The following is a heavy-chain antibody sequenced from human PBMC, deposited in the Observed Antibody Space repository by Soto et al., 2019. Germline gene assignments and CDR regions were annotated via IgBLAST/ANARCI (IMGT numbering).Heavy chain of an antibody. V-gene: IGHV4-39*01. CDR3: ARHAPGIAVAGTGWFDP. Sequence: SETLSLTCTVSGGSISSSSYYWGWIRQPPGKGLEWIGSIYYSGSTYYNPSLKSRVTISVDTSKNQFSLKLSSVTAADTAVYYCARHAPGIAVAGTGWFDPWGQGTLVTVSS. CDR2: IYYSGST. CDR1: GGSISSSSYY. D-gene: IGHD6-19*01. J-gene: IGHJ5*02.